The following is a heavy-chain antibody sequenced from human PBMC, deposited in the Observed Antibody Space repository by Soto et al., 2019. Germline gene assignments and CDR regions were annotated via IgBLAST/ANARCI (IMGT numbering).Heavy chain of an antibody. CDR1: GGTFSSYA. Sequence: ASVKVSCKASGGTFSSYAISWVRQAPGQGLEWMGGIIPIFGTANYAQKFQGRVTITADESTSTAYMELSSLRSEDTAVYYCASTTRVVITPGGYYYYGMDVWGQGTTVTVSS. CDR2: IIPIFGTA. D-gene: IGHD3-22*01. J-gene: IGHJ6*02. V-gene: IGHV1-69*13. CDR3: ASTTRVVITPGGYYYYGMDV.